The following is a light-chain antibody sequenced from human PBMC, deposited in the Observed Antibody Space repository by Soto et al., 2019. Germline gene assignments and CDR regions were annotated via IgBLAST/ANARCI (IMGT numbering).Light chain of an antibody. J-gene: IGLJ2*01. CDR1: SSDVGGYNY. CDR2: EVS. V-gene: IGLV2-8*01. CDR3: SSFAGNNNLV. Sequence: IXCTGTSSDVGGYNYVSWYQQHPGKAPKLMISEVSKRPSGVPDRFSGSKSGNTASLTVSGLQAEDEADYYCSSFAGNNNLVFGGGTKLTVL.